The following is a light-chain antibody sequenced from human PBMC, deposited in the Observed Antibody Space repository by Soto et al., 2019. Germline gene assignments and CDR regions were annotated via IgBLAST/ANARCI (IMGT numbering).Light chain of an antibody. CDR2: DAS. CDR3: QQRSNWLIT. Sequence: EIVLTQSQATLSLSPGERSTLSCRASQSVSSYLAWYQQKPGQAPRLLIYDASNRATGIPARFSGSGSGTDFTLTISSLEPEDFAVYYCQQRSNWLITFGQGTRLENK. J-gene: IGKJ5*01. CDR1: QSVSSY. V-gene: IGKV3-11*01.